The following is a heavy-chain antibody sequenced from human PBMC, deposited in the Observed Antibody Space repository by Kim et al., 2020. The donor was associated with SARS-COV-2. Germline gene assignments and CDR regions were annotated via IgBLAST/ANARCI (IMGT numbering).Heavy chain of an antibody. CDR2: ISYDGSNK. D-gene: IGHD3-22*01. CDR1: GFTFSSYA. V-gene: IGHV3-30*04. CDR3: ASAYYYDSSGYYKY. J-gene: IGHJ4*02. Sequence: GGSLRLSCAASGFTFSSYAMHWVPQAPGKGLEWVAVISYDGSNKYYADSVKGRFTISRDNSKNTLYLQMNSLRAEDTAVYYCASAYYYDSSGYYKYWGQG.